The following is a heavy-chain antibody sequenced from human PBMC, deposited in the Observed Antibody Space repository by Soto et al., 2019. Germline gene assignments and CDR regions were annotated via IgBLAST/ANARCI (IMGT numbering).Heavy chain of an antibody. CDR3: ARVRGYCSSTSCYGRAFDI. D-gene: IGHD2-2*01. J-gene: IGHJ3*02. Sequence: QVQLQQWGAGLLKPSETLSLTCAVYGGSFSGYYWSWIRQPPGKGLEWIGEINHSGSTNYNPSLKSRVTISVDTPKNQFSLKLSSVTAADTAVYYCARVRGYCSSTSCYGRAFDIWGQGTMVTVSS. CDR2: INHSGST. CDR1: GGSFSGYY. V-gene: IGHV4-34*01.